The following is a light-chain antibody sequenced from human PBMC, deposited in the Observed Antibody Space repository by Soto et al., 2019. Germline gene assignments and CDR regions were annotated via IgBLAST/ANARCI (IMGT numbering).Light chain of an antibody. Sequence: EIVMTQSPATLSVSPGERATLSCRASQSVSSNLAWYQQKPGQAPRLLIYGASTRATGIPARFSGSGSGTEFTLTISSLQSEDFAVYYCQQYNNWPPSKGWTFGQGTKVEIK. CDR1: QSVSSN. V-gene: IGKV3-15*01. CDR2: GAS. CDR3: QQYNNWPPSKGWT. J-gene: IGKJ1*01.